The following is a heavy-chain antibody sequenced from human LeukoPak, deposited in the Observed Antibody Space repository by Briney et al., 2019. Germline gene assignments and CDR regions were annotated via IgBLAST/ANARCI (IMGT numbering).Heavy chain of an antibody. D-gene: IGHD3-22*01. CDR3: ARGSTYYKSSGQVPFDY. CDR1: GFTFNTYT. V-gene: IGHV3-48*01. Sequence: GGSLRLSCAASGFTFNTYTMNWVRQAPGKGLEWVSYISGSSGIIDYADSVRGRFTISRDNAKNSLYLQMNSLRAEDTSVYYCARGSTYYKSSGQVPFDYWGQGTLVTVSS. CDR2: ISGSSGII. J-gene: IGHJ4*02.